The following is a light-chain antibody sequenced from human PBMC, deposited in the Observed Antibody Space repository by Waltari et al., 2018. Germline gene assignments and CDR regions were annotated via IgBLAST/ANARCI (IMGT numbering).Light chain of an antibody. J-gene: IGLJ2*01. CDR3: SSRDSSGDVI. Sequence: SSELTQDPAVSVALGQTVRITCPGAILRVYYPNWCQQKPGQAPLLVIYGKNNRPSGIPDRFSASTSGSTASLTITGAQAEDEAHYYCSSRDSSGDVIFGGGTKLTVL. CDR1: ILRVYY. V-gene: IGLV3-19*01. CDR2: GKN.